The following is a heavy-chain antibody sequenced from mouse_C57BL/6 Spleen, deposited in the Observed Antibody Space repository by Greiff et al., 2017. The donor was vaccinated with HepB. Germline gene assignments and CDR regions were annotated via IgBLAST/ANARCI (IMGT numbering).Heavy chain of an antibody. CDR2: INPNYGTT. CDR1: GYSFTDYN. V-gene: IGHV1-39*01. CDR3: ARCGTTVEATRGDAMDY. J-gene: IGHJ4*01. D-gene: IGHD1-1*01. Sequence: VQLKESGPELVKPGASVKISCKASGYSFTDYNMNWVKQSNGKSLEWIGVINPNYGTTSYNQKFKGKATLTVDQSSSTAYMQLNSLTSEDSAVYYCARCGTTVEATRGDAMDYWGQGTSVTVSS.